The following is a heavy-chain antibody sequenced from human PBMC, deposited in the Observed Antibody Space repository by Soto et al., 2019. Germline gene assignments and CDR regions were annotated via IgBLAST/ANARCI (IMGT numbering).Heavy chain of an antibody. CDR1: GFTFSSYS. Sequence: EVQLVESGGGLVQPGGSLRLSCAASGFTFSSYSRNWVRQAPGKGLEWVSYISSSSSTIYHADSVKGRFTISRDNAKNPLYLQMNSQRAEDTAVYLCARCRGGDIVVVDWYFDLWGRGTLVTVSS. CDR3: ARCRGGDIVVVDWYFDL. D-gene: IGHD2-2*01. J-gene: IGHJ2*01. CDR2: ISSSSSTI. V-gene: IGHV3-48*01.